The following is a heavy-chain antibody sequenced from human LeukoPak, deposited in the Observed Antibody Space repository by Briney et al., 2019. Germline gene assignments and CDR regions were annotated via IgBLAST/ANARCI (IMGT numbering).Heavy chain of an antibody. V-gene: IGHV1-69*02. Sequence: ASVKVSCKASGGTFSSYTISWVRQAPGQGLEWMGRSIPILGIANYAQKFQGRVTITADKSTSTAYMELSSLRSEDTAVYYCARGAKEMATTPYFDYWGQGTLVTVSS. CDR3: ARGAKEMATTPYFDY. CDR2: SIPILGIA. CDR1: GGTFSSYT. J-gene: IGHJ4*02. D-gene: IGHD5-24*01.